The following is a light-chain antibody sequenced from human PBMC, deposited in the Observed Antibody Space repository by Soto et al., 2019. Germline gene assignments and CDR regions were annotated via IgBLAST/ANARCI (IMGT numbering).Light chain of an antibody. V-gene: IGKV3-11*01. CDR3: QQRVNWLT. CDR1: QSVSSW. CDR2: DAS. Sequence: EIVLTQSPATLSLSPGERATLSCRASQSVSSWLAWYQQKPGQAPRLLIYDASNRATGIPVRFSGSGSGTDFTLTISSLEPEDFAVYYCQQRVNWLTFGGGTKVEIK. J-gene: IGKJ4*01.